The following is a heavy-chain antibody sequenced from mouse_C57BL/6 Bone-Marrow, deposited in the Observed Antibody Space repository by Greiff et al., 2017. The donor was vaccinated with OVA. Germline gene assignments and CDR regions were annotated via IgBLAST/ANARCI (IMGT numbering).Heavy chain of an antibody. V-gene: IGHV14-4*01. D-gene: IGHD2-3*01. CDR3: TSYDNFDY. Sequence: DVKLQESGAELVRPGASVKLSCTASGFNIKDDYMHWVKRRPEQGLEWIGWIDPENGDTEYASKFQGKATITADTSSNTAYLQLSSLTSEDTAVYYCTSYDNFDYWGQGTTLTVSS. J-gene: IGHJ2*01. CDR2: IDPENGDT. CDR1: GFNIKDDY.